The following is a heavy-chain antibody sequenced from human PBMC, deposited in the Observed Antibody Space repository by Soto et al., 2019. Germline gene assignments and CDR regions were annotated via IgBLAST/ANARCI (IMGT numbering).Heavy chain of an antibody. CDR1: GGTFSSYT. J-gene: IGHJ4*02. D-gene: IGHD4-17*01. CDR2: IIPILGIA. V-gene: IGHV1-69*02. Sequence: QVQLVQSGAEVKKPGSSVKVSCKASGGTFSSYTISWVRQAPGQGLEWMGRIIPILGIANYAQKFQGRVTITADKSTSTAYRELSSLRSEDTGVYYCARVRTVTEVDLDYWGQGTLVTVAA. CDR3: ARVRTVTEVDLDY.